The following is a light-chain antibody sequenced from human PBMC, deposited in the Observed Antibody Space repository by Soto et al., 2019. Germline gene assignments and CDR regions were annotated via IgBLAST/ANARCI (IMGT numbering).Light chain of an antibody. Sequence: QSVLTQPASVSGSPGQSITISCTGTSSDVGAYNYVSWYQQHPGKAPKLMIYDVSNRPSGVSNRFSGSKSGYTASLTISGLQAEDEADYYCSSYASSSTLYVFGTGNKVTVL. CDR2: DVS. J-gene: IGLJ1*01. V-gene: IGLV2-14*01. CDR1: SSDVGAYNY. CDR3: SSYASSSTLYV.